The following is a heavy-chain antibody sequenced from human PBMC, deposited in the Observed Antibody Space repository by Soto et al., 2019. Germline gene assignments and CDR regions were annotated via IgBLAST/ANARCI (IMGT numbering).Heavy chain of an antibody. D-gene: IGHD3-16*01. V-gene: IGHV4-34*01. CDR1: GGSFSGYY. Sequence: QVQLQQWGTKLSKPSETLSLTCAVYGGSFSGYYWSWIRQPPGKGLEWIGEIDHSGGTNYNASLKSRVTRSADTSNHQFSLKLSSVTAADTAIYYCARGRLGGAANWGQGTLVTVSS. CDR2: IDHSGGT. J-gene: IGHJ4*02. CDR3: ARGRLGGAAN.